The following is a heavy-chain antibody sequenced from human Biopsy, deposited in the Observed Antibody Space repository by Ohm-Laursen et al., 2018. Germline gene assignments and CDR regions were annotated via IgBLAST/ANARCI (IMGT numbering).Heavy chain of an antibody. CDR3: AADINVWNVNY. Sequence: ASVKVSCKVSGYTLTELSMHWVRQVPGKGLEWMGGFAPENGKTVYAQNFQARVSLTEDTSTDTAYMELRSLRSEDTAVYYCAADINVWNVNYWGRGTQVTVSS. CDR2: FAPENGKT. V-gene: IGHV1-24*01. J-gene: IGHJ4*02. CDR1: GYTLTELS. D-gene: IGHD1-1*01.